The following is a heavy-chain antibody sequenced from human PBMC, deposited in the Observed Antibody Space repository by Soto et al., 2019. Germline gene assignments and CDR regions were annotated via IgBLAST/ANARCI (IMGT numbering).Heavy chain of an antibody. Sequence: QLQLQESGPGLVKPSETLSLTCTVSGGCISSSSYYWDWIRQPPGKGLEWIGSIYYSGSTYYNPSLKSRVTISVDTSKNQFSLKLSSVTAADTAVYYCARHDWAKPFDYWGQGTLVTVSS. CDR1: GGCISSSSYY. V-gene: IGHV4-39*01. J-gene: IGHJ4*02. D-gene: IGHD3-9*01. CDR2: IYYSGST. CDR3: ARHDWAKPFDY.